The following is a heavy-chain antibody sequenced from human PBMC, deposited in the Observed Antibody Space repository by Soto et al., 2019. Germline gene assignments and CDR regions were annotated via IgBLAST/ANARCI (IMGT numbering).Heavy chain of an antibody. J-gene: IGHJ4*02. V-gene: IGHV1-58*02. CDR3: VRVVAIPGYPDN. D-gene: IGHD5-12*01. CDR2: IVVGSGNT. Sequence: ASVKVSCKASGFTFTSSAMQWVRQARGQRLEWIGWIVVGSGNTNYAQKFQERVTITRDMSTSTAYMELSSLRSEDTAIYYCVRVVAIPGYPDNWGQGTLVTVSS. CDR1: GFTFTSSA.